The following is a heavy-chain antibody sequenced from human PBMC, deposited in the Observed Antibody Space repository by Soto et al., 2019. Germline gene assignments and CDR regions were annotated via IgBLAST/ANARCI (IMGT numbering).Heavy chain of an antibody. D-gene: IGHD5-18*01. V-gene: IGHV3-7*01. CDR1: GFTFSTYS. J-gene: IGHJ4*02. CDR3: AALDTAMVKTAGY. Sequence: GGSLILSCAASGFTFSTYSMNWVRQAPGKGLEWVANVKQDGSEEYYVDSVKGRFTISRDNAKNSLYLQMNSLRAEDTAVYYCAALDTAMVKTAGYWGQGTLVTVSS. CDR2: VKQDGSEE.